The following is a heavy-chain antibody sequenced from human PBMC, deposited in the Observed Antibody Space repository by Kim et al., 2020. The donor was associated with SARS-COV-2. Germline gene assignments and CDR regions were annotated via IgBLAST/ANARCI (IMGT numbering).Heavy chain of an antibody. CDR3: AREGAAAGIWVVGFDY. Sequence: SVKGRFTISREKAKNSLYLQINCLRAEDTAVYYCAREGAAAGIWVVGFDYWGQGTLVTVSS. V-gene: IGHV3-11*05. D-gene: IGHD6-13*01. J-gene: IGHJ4*02.